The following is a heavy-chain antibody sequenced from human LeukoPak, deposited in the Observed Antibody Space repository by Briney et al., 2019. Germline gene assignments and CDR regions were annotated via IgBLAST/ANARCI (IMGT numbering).Heavy chain of an antibody. J-gene: IGHJ6*02. CDR1: GGSFSGYY. V-gene: IGHV4-34*01. D-gene: IGHD4-11*01. CDR2: INHSGST. CDR3: ARSGGYSNYLYYYYGMDV. Sequence: PSETLSLTCAVYGGSFSGYYWSWIRQPPGKGLEWIGEINHSGSTNYNPSLKSRVTISVDTSKNQFSLKLSSATAADPAVYYCARSGGYSNYLYYYYGMDVWGPGTTVTVSS.